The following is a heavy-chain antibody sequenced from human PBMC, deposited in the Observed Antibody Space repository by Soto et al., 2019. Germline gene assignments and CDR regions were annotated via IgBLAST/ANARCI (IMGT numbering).Heavy chain of an antibody. CDR2: IWYDGSNK. J-gene: IGHJ5*02. V-gene: IGHV3-33*01. CDR1: GFTFSSYG. CDR3: ARTQKKYYYGSGSYYWFDP. D-gene: IGHD3-10*01. Sequence: GGSLRLSCAASGFTFSSYGMHWVRQAPGKGLEWVAVIWYDGSNKYYADSVKGRFTISRDNAKNTLYLQMNSLRAEDTAVYYCARTQKKYYYGSGSYYWFDPWGQGTLVTVSS.